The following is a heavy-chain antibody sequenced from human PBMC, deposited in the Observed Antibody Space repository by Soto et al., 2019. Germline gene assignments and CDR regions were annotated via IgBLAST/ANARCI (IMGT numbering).Heavy chain of an antibody. CDR2: ISYDGSK. CDR1: GFTFSSYG. J-gene: IGHJ4*02. Sequence: QVQLVESGGGVVQPGRSLRLSCAASGFTFSSYGMHWVRQAPGKGLEWVAVISYDGSKYYADSVKGRFTISRDNSKNTLYLQMNSLRAEDTAVYYCAKNVGGGDESLDYWGQGTLVTVSS. V-gene: IGHV3-30*18. D-gene: IGHD4-17*01. CDR3: AKNVGGGDESLDY.